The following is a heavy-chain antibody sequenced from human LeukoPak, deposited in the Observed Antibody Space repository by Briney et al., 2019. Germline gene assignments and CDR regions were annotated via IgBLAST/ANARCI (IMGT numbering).Heavy chain of an antibody. V-gene: IGHV4-59*02. CDR3: ARNGFRTPCGVDCYSDYMAV. CDR2: IYYTGAI. J-gene: IGHJ6*03. Sequence: SETLSLTCTVSGGSVSGDSWTWIRQSAGTGLEWIGYIYYTGAIGYNPSLKSRVAISVDTSKNQFSLQLTSVTAADTAVYFCARNGFRTPCGVDCYSDYMAVWGKGTAVTVSS. D-gene: IGHD2-21*02. CDR1: GGSVSGDS.